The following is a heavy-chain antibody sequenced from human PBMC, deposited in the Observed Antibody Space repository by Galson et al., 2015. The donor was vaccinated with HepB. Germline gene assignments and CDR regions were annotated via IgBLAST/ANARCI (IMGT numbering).Heavy chain of an antibody. V-gene: IGHV1-46*04. Sequence: SVKVSCKASGYTFTSYYMHWVRQAPGQGLEWMGIINPSGGSTSYAQKLQGRVTMTRDTSASTVYMELSSLRSEDTAVYYCARDRSEQWEGPSVAPFDPWGQGTLVTVSS. CDR2: INPSGGST. CDR1: GYTFTSYY. CDR3: ARDRSEQWEGPSVAPFDP. D-gene: IGHD1-26*01. J-gene: IGHJ5*02.